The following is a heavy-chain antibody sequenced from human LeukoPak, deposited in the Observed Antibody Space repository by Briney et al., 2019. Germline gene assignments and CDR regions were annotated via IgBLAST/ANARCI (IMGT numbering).Heavy chain of an antibody. CDR1: GGSISGYY. J-gene: IGHJ6*02. D-gene: IGHD3-10*01. CDR2: IYYSGST. Sequence: SETLSLTCSVSGGSISGYYWSWIRQPPGKGLEWIGYIYYSGSTNYNPSLKSCVTISVDTSKNQFSLMLISVTAADTAVYYCARDSYGSGAYYGMDVWGQGTTVTVSS. CDR3: ARDSYGSGAYYGMDV. V-gene: IGHV4-59*01.